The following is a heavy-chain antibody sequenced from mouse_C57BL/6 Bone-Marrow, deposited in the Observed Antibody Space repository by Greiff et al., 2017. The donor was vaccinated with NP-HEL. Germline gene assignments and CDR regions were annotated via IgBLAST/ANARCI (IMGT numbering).Heavy chain of an antibody. CDR1: GYAFSSSW. J-gene: IGHJ3*01. D-gene: IGHD4-1*01. Sequence: QVQLKQSGPELVKPGASVKISCKASGYAFSSSWMNWVKQRPGKGLEWIGRIYPGDGDTNYNGKFKGKATLTADKSSSTAYMQLSSLTSEDSAVYFCARWGGTDWFAYWGQGTLVTVSA. CDR3: ARWGGTDWFAY. CDR2: IYPGDGDT. V-gene: IGHV1-82*01.